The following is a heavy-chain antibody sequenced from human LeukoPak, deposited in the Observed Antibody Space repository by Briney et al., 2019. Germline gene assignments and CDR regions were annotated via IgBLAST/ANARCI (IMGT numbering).Heavy chain of an antibody. V-gene: IGHV1-46*01. J-gene: IGHJ6*02. D-gene: IGHD6-13*01. CDR3: ATWGSSSSPLPTMDV. CDR2: FNPSGDTT. CDR1: GYTFTIYY. Sequence: ASVKVSCKASGYTFTIYYMHWVRQAPGQGLEWLGIFNPSGDTTSYAQKFQGRVTMTRDTSTSTFYMELSSLRSEETAVYYCATWGSSSSPLPTMDVWGQGTTVTVSS.